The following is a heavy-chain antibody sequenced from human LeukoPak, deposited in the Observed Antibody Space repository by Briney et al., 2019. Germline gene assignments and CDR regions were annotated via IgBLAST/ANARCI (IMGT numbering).Heavy chain of an antibody. CDR1: GGSISSYS. Sequence: SETLSLTCTVSGGSISSYSCSWIRQPPGKGLEWIGYIFYSGSTSYNPSLKSRVTISIDTSKNHFSLRLYSVTAADTAVYYCASHGTYNWFDPWGQGTLVTVSS. CDR3: ASHGTYNWFDP. V-gene: IGHV4-59*08. J-gene: IGHJ5*02. CDR2: IFYSGST.